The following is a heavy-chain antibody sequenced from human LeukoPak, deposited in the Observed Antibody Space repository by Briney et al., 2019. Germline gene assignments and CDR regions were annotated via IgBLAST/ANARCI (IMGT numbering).Heavy chain of an antibody. D-gene: IGHD3-22*01. J-gene: IGHJ4*02. CDR1: GGTFSSYA. V-gene: IGHV1-69*01. CDR2: IIPIFGTA. Sequence: GASVKVSCKASGGTFSSYAISWVRQAPGQGLEWMGGIIPIFGTANYAQKFQGRVTITADESTSTAYMELSSLRSEDTAVNYCARCHDSSGCYFDYWGQGTLVTVSS. CDR3: ARCHDSSGCYFDY.